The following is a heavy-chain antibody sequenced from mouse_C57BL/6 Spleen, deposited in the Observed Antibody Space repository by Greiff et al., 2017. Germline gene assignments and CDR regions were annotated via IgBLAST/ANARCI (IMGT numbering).Heavy chain of an antibody. CDR1: GYTFTSYW. J-gene: IGHJ3*01. V-gene: IGHV1-7*01. Sequence: QVQLQESGAELAKPGASVKLSCKASGYTFTSYWMHWVKQRPGQGLEWIGYINPSSGCTKYNQKFKGKATLTADKSSSTAYMQLSSLTSEDSAVYYCASPRYDYDEAGFGYWGQGTLVTVSA. D-gene: IGHD2-4*01. CDR2: INPSSGCT. CDR3: ASPRYDYDEAGFGY.